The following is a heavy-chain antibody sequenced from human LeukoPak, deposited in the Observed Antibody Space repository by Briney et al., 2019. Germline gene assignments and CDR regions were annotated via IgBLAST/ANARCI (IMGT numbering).Heavy chain of an antibody. CDR3: ARDLRGSGTYYHDY. CDR2: FGTRSSSI. CDR1: GFFFSDYA. J-gene: IGHJ4*02. D-gene: IGHD3-10*01. Sequence: PGGSLRLSCAASGFFFSDYAMHWVRQAPGKGLEWVSSFGTRSSSIYYGDSVKGRFTISRDNAKNSLYLQMNSLRAEDTAVYYCARDLRGSGTYYHDYWGQGTLVTVSS. V-gene: IGHV3-21*01.